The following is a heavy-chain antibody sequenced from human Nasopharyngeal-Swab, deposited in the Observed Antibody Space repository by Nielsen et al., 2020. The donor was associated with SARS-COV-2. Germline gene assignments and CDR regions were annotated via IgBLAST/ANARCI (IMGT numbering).Heavy chain of an antibody. V-gene: IGHV3-23*01. CDR3: TRGLTGHIVQWNPSPY. J-gene: IGHJ4*02. D-gene: IGHD1-14*01. Sequence: GGSLRLSYAASGFSITTYGMTWVRQAPGKGLEWVSSISELGSGIYYADSVRGRFSISRDTSKNTVHLQMNTLRADDTALYFCTRGLTGHIVQWNPSPYWGQGTLVTVSS. CDR1: GFSITTYG. CDR2: ISELGSGI.